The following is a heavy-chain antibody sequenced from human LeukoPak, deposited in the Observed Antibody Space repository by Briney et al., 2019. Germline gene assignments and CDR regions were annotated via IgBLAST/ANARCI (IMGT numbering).Heavy chain of an antibody. D-gene: IGHD2-21*02. J-gene: IGHJ4*02. CDR1: GGSINTYY. CDR2: IYYSGST. CDR3: ARARAETAARDY. V-gene: IGHV4-59*01. Sequence: SETLSLTCTVSGGSINTYYWSWIRQPPGKGLEWIGYIYYSGSTNYNPSLKSRVTMSVDTSKNQFSLKLSSVTAADTAVYYCARARAETAARDYWGQGTLVTVSS.